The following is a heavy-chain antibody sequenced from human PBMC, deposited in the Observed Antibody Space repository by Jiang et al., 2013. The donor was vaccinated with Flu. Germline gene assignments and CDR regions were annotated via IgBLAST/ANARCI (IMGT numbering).Heavy chain of an antibody. V-gene: IGHV3-23*01. CDR2: ISGSGGST. CDR3: AKSPGGYSYGLDY. Sequence: SGFTFSSYAMSWVRQAPGKGLEWVSAISGSGGSTYYADSVKGRFTISRDNSKNTLYLQVNSLRAEDTAVYYCAKSPGGYSYGLDYWGQGTLVTVSS. D-gene: IGHD5-18*01. J-gene: IGHJ4*02. CDR1: GFTFSSYA.